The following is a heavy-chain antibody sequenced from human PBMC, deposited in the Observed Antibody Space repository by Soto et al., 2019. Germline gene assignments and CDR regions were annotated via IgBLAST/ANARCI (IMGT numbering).Heavy chain of an antibody. V-gene: IGHV1-69*13. CDR1: GGTFSSYA. D-gene: IGHD3-9*01. Sequence: SVKVSCKASGGTFSSYAISWVRQAPGQGLEWMGGIIPIFGTANYAQKFQGRVTITADESTSTAYMELSSLRSEDTAVYYCAREVRYYDILTGYDAFDIWGQGTMVTVSS. CDR2: IIPIFGTA. J-gene: IGHJ3*02. CDR3: AREVRYYDILTGYDAFDI.